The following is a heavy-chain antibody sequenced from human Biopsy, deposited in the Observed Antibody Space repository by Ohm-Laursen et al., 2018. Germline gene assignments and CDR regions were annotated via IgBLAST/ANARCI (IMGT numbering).Heavy chain of an antibody. CDR1: GFSISSGFH. V-gene: IGHV4-38-2*01. CDR2: IYRTGTT. D-gene: IGHD2-15*01. CDR3: ARMKGRGYFDY. J-gene: IGHJ4*02. Sequence: SQTLSLTCGVSGFSISSGFHWAWIRQPPGKGLERIGFIYRTGTTTYNPSFKSRVAMAVDTSKNQFSLTLNSVTAADTAVYYCARMKGRGYFDYGGQGTLVIVSS.